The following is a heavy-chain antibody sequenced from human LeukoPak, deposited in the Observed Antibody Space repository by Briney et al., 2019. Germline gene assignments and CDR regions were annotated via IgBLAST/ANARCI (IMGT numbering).Heavy chain of an antibody. V-gene: IGHV1-69*13. CDR3: ARDLFRSGSYYGFDY. CDR1: GGTFSSYA. Sequence: SVKVSCKASGGTFSSYAISWVRQAPGQGLEWMGGIIPIFGTANYAQKFQGRVTITADESTSTAYMELSSLRSEDTAVYYCARDLFRSGSYYGFDYWGQGALVTVSS. J-gene: IGHJ4*02. CDR2: IIPIFGTA. D-gene: IGHD1-26*01.